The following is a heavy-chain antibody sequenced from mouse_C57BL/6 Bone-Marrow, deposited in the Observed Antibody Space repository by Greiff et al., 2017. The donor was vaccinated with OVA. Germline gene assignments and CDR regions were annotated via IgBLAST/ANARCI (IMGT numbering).Heavy chain of an antibody. CDR3: ARITTGVNYYAMDY. CDR1: GYTFTSYW. D-gene: IGHD1-1*01. V-gene: IGHV1-55*01. J-gene: IGHJ4*01. Sequence: QVQLQQPGAELVKPGASVKMSCKASGYTFTSYWITWVKQRPGQGLEWIGDIYPGSGSTNYNEKFKSKATLTVDTSSSTAYMQLSSLTSEDSAVYYCARITTGVNYYAMDYWGQGTSVTVSS. CDR2: IYPGSGST.